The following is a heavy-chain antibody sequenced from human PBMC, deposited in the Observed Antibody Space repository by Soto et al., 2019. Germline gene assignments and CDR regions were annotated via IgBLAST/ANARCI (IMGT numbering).Heavy chain of an antibody. D-gene: IGHD2-8*02. Sequence: ATVKVSCKASGYRFISYGITWVRQAPGQGLEWMGWISPYNGDANYAQEVLGRATMTTDTSTTTAYMELRSLRSDDTAVYFCARKPTGLPLGVWGQGTTVTVSS. CDR3: ARKPTGLPLGV. CDR1: GYRFISYG. V-gene: IGHV1-18*01. J-gene: IGHJ6*02. CDR2: ISPYNGDA.